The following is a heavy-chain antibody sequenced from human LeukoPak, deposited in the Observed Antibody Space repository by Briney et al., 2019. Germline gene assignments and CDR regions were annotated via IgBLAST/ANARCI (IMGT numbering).Heavy chain of an antibody. V-gene: IGHV3-21*01. D-gene: IGHD5-18*01. Sequence: GGSLRLSCAASGFTFSSYSMNWVRQAPGKGLEWVSSISSSSSYIYYADSVKGRFTISRDNAKNSLYLQMNSLRAEDTAVYYCARGGDTAMVSNYYYYGMDVWGQGTTVTVSS. CDR1: GFTFSSYS. CDR2: ISSSSSYI. CDR3: ARGGDTAMVSNYYYYGMDV. J-gene: IGHJ6*02.